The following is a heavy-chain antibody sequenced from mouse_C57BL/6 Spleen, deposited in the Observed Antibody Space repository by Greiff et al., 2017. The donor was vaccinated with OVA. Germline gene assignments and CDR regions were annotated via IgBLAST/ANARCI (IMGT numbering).Heavy chain of an antibody. CDR1: GYTFTSYW. CDR3: AIQDFRSSSLFDY. Sequence: QVQLKQPGAELVKPGASVKVSCKASGYTFTSYWMHWVKQRPGQGLEWIGRIHPSDSDTNYNQKFKGKATLTVDKSSSTAYMQLSSLTSEDSAVYYCAIQDFRSSSLFDYWGQGTTLTVSS. CDR2: IHPSDSDT. J-gene: IGHJ2*01. D-gene: IGHD1-1*01. V-gene: IGHV1-74*01.